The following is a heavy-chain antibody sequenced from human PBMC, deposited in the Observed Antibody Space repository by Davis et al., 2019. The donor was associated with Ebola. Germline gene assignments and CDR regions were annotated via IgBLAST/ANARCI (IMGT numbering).Heavy chain of an antibody. Sequence: ASVKVSCKASGYTFTSYAMHWVRQAPGQRLEWMGWINAGNGNTGYAQKFQGRVTMTRNTSISTAYMELSSLRSEDTAVYYCARGGLFDAFDIWGQGTMVTVSS. CDR2: INAGNGNT. D-gene: IGHD2/OR15-2a*01. J-gene: IGHJ3*02. V-gene: IGHV1-3*01. CDR3: ARGGLFDAFDI. CDR1: GYTFTSYA.